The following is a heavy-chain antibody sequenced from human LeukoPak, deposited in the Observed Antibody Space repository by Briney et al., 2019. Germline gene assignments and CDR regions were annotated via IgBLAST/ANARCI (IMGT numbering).Heavy chain of an antibody. D-gene: IGHD3-10*01. J-gene: IGHJ4*02. CDR3: AKSPYGLGSYAIAGHY. CDR1: GFTFSSYA. Sequence: PGGSLRLSCAASGFTFSSYAMSWVRQAPGKGLEWVSSISGSGSSTYSADSVKGRFTISRDNSKNTLYLQMNTLRAEDTAVYYCAKSPYGLGSYAIAGHYWGLGTLVTVSS. CDR2: ISGSGSST. V-gene: IGHV3-23*01.